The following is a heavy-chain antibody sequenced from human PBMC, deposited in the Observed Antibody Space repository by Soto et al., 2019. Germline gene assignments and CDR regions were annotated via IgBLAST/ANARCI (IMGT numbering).Heavy chain of an antibody. CDR3: ARDGQWLVPVPGSHFDY. CDR1: GYTFTSYG. D-gene: IGHD6-19*01. V-gene: IGHV1-18*01. Sequence: ASVKVSCKASGYTFTSYGISWVRQAPGQGLEWMGWIIAYNGNTNYAQKLQGRVTMTTDTSTSTAYMELRSLRSDDTAVYYCARDGQWLVPVPGSHFDYWGQGTLVTVSS. J-gene: IGHJ4*02. CDR2: IIAYNGNT.